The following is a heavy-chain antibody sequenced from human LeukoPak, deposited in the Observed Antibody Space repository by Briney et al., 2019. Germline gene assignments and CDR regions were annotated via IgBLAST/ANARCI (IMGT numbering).Heavy chain of an antibody. J-gene: IGHJ4*02. CDR2: INHSGST. CDR1: GGSFSGYY. V-gene: IGHV4-34*01. CDR3: ARGATVTTQIDY. Sequence: SETLSLTCAVYGGSFSGYYWSWIRQPPGKGLEWIGEINHSGSTNYNPSLKSRVTISVGTSKNQFSLKLSSVTAADTAVYYCARGATVTTQIDYWGQGTLVTVSS. D-gene: IGHD4-11*01.